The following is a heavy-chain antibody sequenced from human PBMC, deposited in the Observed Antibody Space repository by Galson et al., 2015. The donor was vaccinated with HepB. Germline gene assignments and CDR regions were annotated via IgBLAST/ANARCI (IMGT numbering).Heavy chain of an antibody. J-gene: IGHJ4*02. V-gene: IGHV1-24*01. D-gene: IGHD5-18*01. CDR3: AAAPSEKYSYGYYFDY. Sequence: SVTVSCKVSGYMFSELSIYWVRQAPGKGPEWMGGFDPEEGEIIYAEKFHGRVTMTEDTSRATAYMELSSLRSDDTAVYYCAAAPSEKYSYGYYFDYWGQGTLVTVSS. CDR1: GYMFSELS. CDR2: FDPEEGEI.